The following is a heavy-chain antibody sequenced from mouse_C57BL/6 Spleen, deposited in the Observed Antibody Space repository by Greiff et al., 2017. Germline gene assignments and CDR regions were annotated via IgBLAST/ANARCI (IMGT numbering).Heavy chain of an antibody. CDR1: GYTFTSYW. D-gene: IGHD1-1*01. Sequence: QVQLQQPGAELVKPGASVKMSCKASGYTFTSYWITWVKQRPGQGLEWIGDIYPGSGSTTYNEKFKSQATLTVDTSSSTAYMQLSSLTSEDSAVYYCARNPSHYYGSSPFDYWGQGTTLTVSS. CDR3: ARNPSHYYGSSPFDY. J-gene: IGHJ2*01. CDR2: IYPGSGST. V-gene: IGHV1-55*01.